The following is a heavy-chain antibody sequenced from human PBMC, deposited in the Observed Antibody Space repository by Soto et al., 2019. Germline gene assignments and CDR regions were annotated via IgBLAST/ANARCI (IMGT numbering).Heavy chain of an antibody. CDR1: GFPFSTFG. CDR2: IWYDGSKE. D-gene: IGHD3-10*01. CDR3: ARAEYNYASGSYSYFGLDV. Sequence: SLRLSCAASGFPFSTFGMHWVRQAPGKGLEWVAVIWYDGSKEYYADSVKGRFSISRDNSKNTLYVQMNSLRAEDTAVYYCARAEYNYASGSYSYFGLDVWGPGTTVTVSS. J-gene: IGHJ6*02. V-gene: IGHV3-33*01.